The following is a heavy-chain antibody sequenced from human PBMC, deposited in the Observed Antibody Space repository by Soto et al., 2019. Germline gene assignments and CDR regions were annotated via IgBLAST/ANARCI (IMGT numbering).Heavy chain of an antibody. V-gene: IGHV1-18*01. CDR1: GYTFTSYG. CDR2: ISAYNGNT. Sequence: VASVKVSCKASGYTFTSYGISWVRQAPGQGLEWMGWISAYNGNTNYAQKLQGRVTMTTDTSTSTAYMELRSLRSDDTAVYYCARVPDPIAAAGTLGHPGYFFDYWGQGTLVTGSA. D-gene: IGHD6-13*01. CDR3: ARVPDPIAAAGTLGHPGYFFDY. J-gene: IGHJ4*02.